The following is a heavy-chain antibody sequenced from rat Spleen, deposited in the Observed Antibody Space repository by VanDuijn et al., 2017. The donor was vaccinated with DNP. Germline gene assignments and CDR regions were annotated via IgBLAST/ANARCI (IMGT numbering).Heavy chain of an antibody. Sequence: EVQLVESGGGLAQPGRSLKLSCAASGITFRDYYIAWGRQAPTRGLEWVASLSFDGTTSYYRDSVKGRFTISRDNAKSTLYLQRDSLRSEDTATYYCARHGNYYSGGTMDAWGQGTSVTVSS. V-gene: IGHV5-7*01. CDR1: GITFRDYY. J-gene: IGHJ4*01. D-gene: IGHD1-1*01. CDR2: LSFDGTTS. CDR3: ARHGNYYSGGTMDA.